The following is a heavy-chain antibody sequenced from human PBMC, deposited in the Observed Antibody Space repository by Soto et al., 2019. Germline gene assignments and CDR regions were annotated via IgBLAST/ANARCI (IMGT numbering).Heavy chain of an antibody. V-gene: IGHV4-31*03. CDR2: IYYSGST. J-gene: IGHJ3*02. CDR3: AGASTWHPGAFAI. CDR1: GGSISSGGYS. Sequence: QVQLQESGPRLVKPSQTLSLTCTVSGGSISSGGYSWTWIRQPPGKGLEWIGYIYYSGSTYYKPSLKSRVTISVDTSKNQLSLHLSSVTAADTAVDACAGASTWHPGAFAIWGQGTTVTVSS. D-gene: IGHD5-12*01.